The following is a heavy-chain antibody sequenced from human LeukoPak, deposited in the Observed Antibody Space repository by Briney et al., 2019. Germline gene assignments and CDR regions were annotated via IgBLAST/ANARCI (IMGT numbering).Heavy chain of an antibody. CDR3: ARDASDVRIGYHHFDY. V-gene: IGHV4-34*01. D-gene: IGHD5-18*01. J-gene: IGHJ4*02. Sequence: PSETLSLTCAVYGGSFSGYYWSWIRQPPGKGLEWIGEINHSGSTNYNPSLKSRVTISVDTSKNQFSLKLSSVTAADTAVYYCARDASDVRIGYHHFDYWGQGTLATVSS. CDR1: GGSFSGYY. CDR2: INHSGST.